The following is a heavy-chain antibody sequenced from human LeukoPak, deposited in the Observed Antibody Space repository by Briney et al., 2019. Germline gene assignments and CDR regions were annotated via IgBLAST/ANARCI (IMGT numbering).Heavy chain of an antibody. V-gene: IGHV1-69*05. Sequence: SVKVSCKASGGTFSSYAISWVRQAPGQGLEWMGGIIPIFGTANYAQKFQGRVTITTDESTSTAYMELSSLRSEDTAVYYCARVWGGHDAFDIWGQGTMVTVSS. CDR1: GGTFSSYA. CDR2: IIPIFGTA. D-gene: IGHD3-16*01. J-gene: IGHJ3*02. CDR3: ARVWGGHDAFDI.